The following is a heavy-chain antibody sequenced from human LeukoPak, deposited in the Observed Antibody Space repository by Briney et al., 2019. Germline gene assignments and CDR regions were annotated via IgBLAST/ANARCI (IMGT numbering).Heavy chain of an antibody. J-gene: IGHJ2*01. D-gene: IGHD5-24*01. CDR1: GFTFTSYA. V-gene: IGHV3-23*01. Sequence: GGSLRLSCAASGFTFTSYAKSWVRQAPGKGLEWVSTLSGSDSSTYYADSVKGRFIFSRDNSKNTLYLQMNSLRAEDTAVFYCARHLQTIQKYFDLWGRGTLVTVSS. CDR2: LSGSDSST. CDR3: ARHLQTIQKYFDL.